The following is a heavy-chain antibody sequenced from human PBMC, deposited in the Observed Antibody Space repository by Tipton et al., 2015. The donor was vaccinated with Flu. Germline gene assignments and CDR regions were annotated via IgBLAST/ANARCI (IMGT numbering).Heavy chain of an antibody. CDR3: ASLTGDDY. J-gene: IGHJ4*02. V-gene: IGHV3-48*03. CDR1: GFTFSSYE. D-gene: IGHD7-27*01. Sequence: LSLTCAASGFTFSSYEMNWVRQAPGKGLEWVSYISSSGTTISYADSVKGRFTISRDNAKNSLSLQMNSLRAEDTAVYYCASLTGDDYWGQGTLVTVSS. CDR2: ISSSGTTI.